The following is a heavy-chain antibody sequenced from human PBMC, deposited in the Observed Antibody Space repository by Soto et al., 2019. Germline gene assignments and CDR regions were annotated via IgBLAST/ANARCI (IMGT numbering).Heavy chain of an antibody. CDR1: GFTFSSYA. Sequence: GGSLRLSCAASGFTFSSYAMHWVRQAPGKGLEWVAVISYDGSNKYYADSVKGRFTISRDNSKNTLYLQMNSLRAEDTAVYYCARDSNGPIDYWGQGTLVTVSS. CDR3: ARDSNGPIDY. CDR2: ISYDGSNK. V-gene: IGHV3-30-3*01. J-gene: IGHJ4*02.